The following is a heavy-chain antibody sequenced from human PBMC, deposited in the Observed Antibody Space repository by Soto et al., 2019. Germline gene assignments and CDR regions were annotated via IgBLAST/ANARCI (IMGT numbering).Heavy chain of an antibody. CDR3: VKDRRLGVWAIPVAGTFEY. CDR1: GFTFSSYA. CDR2: ISRNGGST. J-gene: IGHJ5*01. Sequence: GGSLRLSCSASGFTFSSYAMHWVRQAPGKGLEYVSAISRNGGSTYYADSVKGRFTISRANSKNTLYLQMSSLRAEETAVYSFVKDRRLGVWAIPVAGTFEYWGQGTLDTVSS. D-gene: IGHD6-19*01. V-gene: IGHV3-64D*06.